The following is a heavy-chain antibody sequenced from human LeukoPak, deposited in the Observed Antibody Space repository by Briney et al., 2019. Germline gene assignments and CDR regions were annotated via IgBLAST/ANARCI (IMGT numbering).Heavy chain of an antibody. J-gene: IGHJ6*03. CDR3: AKDSKIVGATFRSYHYMDV. CDR2: IRGSGDRT. Sequence: GGSLRLYCAASGFTFSSYAMSWVRQAPGKGLEWVSAIRGSGDRTHYADSVKGRFTISRDNSKNTLYLQMNSLRAEDTAVYYCAKDSKIVGATFRSYHYMDVWGKGTAVTVSS. D-gene: IGHD1-26*01. V-gene: IGHV3-23*01. CDR1: GFTFSSYA.